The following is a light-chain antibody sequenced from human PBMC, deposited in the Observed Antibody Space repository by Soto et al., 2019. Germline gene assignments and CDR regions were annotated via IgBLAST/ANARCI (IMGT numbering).Light chain of an antibody. CDR2: XAS. CDR1: QGISNY. Sequence: SVGDRVTITCRASQGISNYLAWYQQKPGKVPKLLIYXASTLQSGVPSRFSGSGSGTDFTLTISSLQPEDVATYYCQKYNSALALTFGGGTKVEIK. J-gene: IGKJ4*01. CDR3: QKYNSALALT. V-gene: IGKV1-27*01.